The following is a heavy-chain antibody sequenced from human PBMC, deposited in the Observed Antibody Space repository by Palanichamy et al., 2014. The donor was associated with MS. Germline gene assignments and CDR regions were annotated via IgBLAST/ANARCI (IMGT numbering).Heavy chain of an antibody. CDR3: ARMFYYGSGTPEDY. V-gene: IGHV4-34*02. CDR1: GGSFSAYY. Sequence: QVHLQLWGAGLLKPSETLSLTCTLSGGSFSAYYWSWIRQPPGKGLEWIGEINYSGITNYNPSLKSRVALSIDTAKNQFSLKMTAVTAADTATYYCARMFYYGSGTPEDYWGQGALVTVSS. CDR2: INYSGIT. D-gene: IGHD3-10*01. J-gene: IGHJ4*02.